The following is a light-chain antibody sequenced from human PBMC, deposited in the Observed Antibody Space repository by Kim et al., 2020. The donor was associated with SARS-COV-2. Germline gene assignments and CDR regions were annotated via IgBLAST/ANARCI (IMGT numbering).Light chain of an antibody. CDR3: CSYAGSYTLV. J-gene: IGLJ3*02. Sequence: GASGTISYTGTRRDVGGYNYVSWYQQHPGKAPKLMIYDVGKRPSGVPDRFSGSKSGNAASLTISGLQAEDEADYYCCSYAGSYTLVFGGGTQLTVL. V-gene: IGLV2-11*01. CDR1: RRDVGGYNY. CDR2: DVG.